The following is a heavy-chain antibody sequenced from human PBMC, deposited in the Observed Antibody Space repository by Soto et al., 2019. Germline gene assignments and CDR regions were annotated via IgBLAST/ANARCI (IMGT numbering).Heavy chain of an antibody. CDR2: IYWNDDK. CDR3: AHRRGVMLDYNWFDP. V-gene: IGHV2-5*01. J-gene: IGHJ5*02. D-gene: IGHD3-16*01. CDR1: GFSLRDSGVG. Sequence: SGPTLVNPTQTLTLTCTFSGFSLRDSGVGVGWIRQPPGKALEWLALIYWNDDKRYSPSLRSRLTITEDTSKKQVVLRMTNMDPVDTATYYCAHRRGVMLDYNWFDPWGQGTLVTVSS.